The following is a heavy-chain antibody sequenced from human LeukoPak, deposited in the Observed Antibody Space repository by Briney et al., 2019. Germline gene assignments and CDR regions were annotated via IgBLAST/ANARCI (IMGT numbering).Heavy chain of an antibody. Sequence: PGGSLRLSCAASGFTFFTYGMHWVRQAPGKGLEWVAVISYDGSNKYYADSVKGRFTVSRDDSKNTLYLQMNSLRAEDTAVYYCAKDWEVFDYWGQGTLVTVSS. D-gene: IGHD1-26*01. CDR3: AKDWEVFDY. CDR2: ISYDGSNK. J-gene: IGHJ4*02. CDR1: GFTFFTYG. V-gene: IGHV3-30*18.